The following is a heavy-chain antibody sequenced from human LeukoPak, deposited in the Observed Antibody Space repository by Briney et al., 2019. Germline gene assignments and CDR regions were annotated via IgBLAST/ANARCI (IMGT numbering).Heavy chain of an antibody. CDR2: IYYSGST. Sequence: PSETLSLTCIVFGASISSSRYYWGWIRQPPGKGLEWIGSIYYSGSTYYNPSLKSRVTISVDTSKNQFSLKLSSVTAADTAVYYCARVRGSGSYYRNLDYWGQGTLVTVSS. CDR3: ARVRGSGSYYRNLDY. V-gene: IGHV4-39*07. D-gene: IGHD3-10*01. J-gene: IGHJ4*02. CDR1: GASISSSRYY.